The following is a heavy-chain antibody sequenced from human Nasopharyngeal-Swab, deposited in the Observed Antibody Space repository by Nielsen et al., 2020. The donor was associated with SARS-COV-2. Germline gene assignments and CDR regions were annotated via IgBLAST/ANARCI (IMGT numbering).Heavy chain of an antibody. Sequence: ASVKVSCKASGGTFSSYAISWVRQAPGQRLEWMGWINAGNGNTNYSKKFQGRVTITRDTSASTAYMELSSLRSEDTAVFYCATNLYCSGGSCYQIQNWYFDLWGRGTLVTVSS. V-gene: IGHV1-3*01. CDR2: INAGNGNT. CDR1: GGTFSSYA. CDR3: ATNLYCSGGSCYQIQNWYFDL. J-gene: IGHJ2*01. D-gene: IGHD2-15*01.